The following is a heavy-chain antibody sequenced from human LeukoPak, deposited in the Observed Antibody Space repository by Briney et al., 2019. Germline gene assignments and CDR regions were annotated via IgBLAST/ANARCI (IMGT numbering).Heavy chain of an antibody. D-gene: IGHD2-21*02. Sequence: SQTLSLTCAISGDSVSSNSAAWDWIRQSPSRGLEWLGRTYSSSELSTHHGVSVKSLITINPDTSKNQFSLQLNSVTPEDTAVYYCARAPVYCGGDCYREFDYWGQGTLVTVSS. CDR3: ARAPVYCGGDCYREFDY. V-gene: IGHV6-1*01. CDR2: TYSSSELST. CDR1: GDSVSSNSAA. J-gene: IGHJ4*02.